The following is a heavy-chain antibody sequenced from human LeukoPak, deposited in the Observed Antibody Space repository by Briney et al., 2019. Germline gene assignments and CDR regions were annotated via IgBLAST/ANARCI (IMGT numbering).Heavy chain of an antibody. CDR3: ARGYCSSTSCLNYYYGMDV. V-gene: IGHV1-8*01. D-gene: IGHD2-2*01. CDR1: GYTFTSYD. J-gene: IGHJ6*02. CDR2: MNPNSGNT. Sequence: ASVKVSCKASGYTFTSYDINWVRRATGQGLEWMGWMNPNSGNTGYAQKFQGRVTMTRNTSISTAYMELSSLRSEDTAVYYCARGYCSSTSCLNYYYGMDVWGQGTTVTVSS.